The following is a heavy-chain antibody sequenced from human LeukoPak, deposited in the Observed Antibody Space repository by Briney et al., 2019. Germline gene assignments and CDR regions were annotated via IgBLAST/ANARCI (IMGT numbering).Heavy chain of an antibody. CDR3: TKGRGI. D-gene: IGHD3-10*01. CDR1: GGSISSGSYD. Sequence: SETLSLTCTVSGGSISSGSYDWYWIRQPAGKGLEWIGHIYTSGSTDYNPSLKSRVTISVATSKNQFSLKLMSVTAADTAIYYCTKGRGIWGQGTLVTVSS. V-gene: IGHV4-61*09. J-gene: IGHJ4*02. CDR2: IYTSGST.